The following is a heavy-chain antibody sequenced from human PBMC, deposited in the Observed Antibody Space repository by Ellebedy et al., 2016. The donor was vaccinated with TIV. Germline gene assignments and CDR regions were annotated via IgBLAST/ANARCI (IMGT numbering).Heavy chain of an antibody. CDR1: GYSFTGYY. V-gene: IGHV1-2*04. J-gene: IGHJ3*02. CDR3: ARRGQSSGPYWAFDI. CDR2: INPNSGGT. Sequence: AASVKVSCKASGYSFTGYYMHWVRLAPGQGLEWMGWINPNSGGTKYAQNFQGWVTMTRDTSISTAYMDLSRLTSDDTAVYYCARRGQSSGPYWAFDIWGQGTMVTVSS. D-gene: IGHD6-19*01.